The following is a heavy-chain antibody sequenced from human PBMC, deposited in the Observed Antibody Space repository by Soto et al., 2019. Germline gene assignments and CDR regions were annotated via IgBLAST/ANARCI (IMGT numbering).Heavy chain of an antibody. V-gene: IGHV2-26*01. D-gene: IGHD3-16*01. Sequence: QVTLKESGPVLVKPSETLTLTCSVSGFSLSDTTMGVSWIRQPPRKALEWLAHIFSNDEKSYSTSLKTRLTISKDTSRSQVVLTMTNMDPVDTATYYCARIHSITWGSYFYGMDGWGQGTTVTVSS. CDR3: ARIHSITWGSYFYGMDG. CDR2: IFSNDEK. J-gene: IGHJ6*02. CDR1: GFSLSDTTMG.